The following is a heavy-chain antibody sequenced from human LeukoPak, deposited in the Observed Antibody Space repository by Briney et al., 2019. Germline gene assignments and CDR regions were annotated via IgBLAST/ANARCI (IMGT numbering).Heavy chain of an antibody. CDR2: ISSSSSYI. CDR1: GFTFSSYS. Sequence: GGPLRLSCAASGFTFSSYSMNWVRQAPGKGLEWVSSISSSSSYIYYADSVKGRFTISRDNAKNSLYLQMNSLRAEDTAVYYCARDGKSSIAARREYYYYYYMDVWGKGTTVTVSS. V-gene: IGHV3-21*01. J-gene: IGHJ6*03. CDR3: ARDGKSSIAARREYYYYYYMDV. D-gene: IGHD6-6*01.